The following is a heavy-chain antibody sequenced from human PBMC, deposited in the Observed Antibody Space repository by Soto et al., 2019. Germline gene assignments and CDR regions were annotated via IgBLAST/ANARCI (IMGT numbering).Heavy chain of an antibody. CDR3: ARQRNRAVKGAVAGTNYYYYMDV. J-gene: IGHJ6*03. Sequence: SQTLSLTCAVYGGSFSGYYWSWIRQPPGKGLEWIGEINHSGSTNYNPSLKSRVTISVDTSKNQFSLKLSSVTAADTAVYYCARQRNRAVKGAVAGTNYYYYMDVWGKGTTVTVSS. CDR2: INHSGST. V-gene: IGHV4-34*01. CDR1: GGSFSGYY. D-gene: IGHD6-19*01.